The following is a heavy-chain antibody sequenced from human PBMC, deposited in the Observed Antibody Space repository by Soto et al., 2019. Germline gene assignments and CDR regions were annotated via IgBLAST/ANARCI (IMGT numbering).Heavy chain of an antibody. CDR3: ARARPMVRGVIIATPTFDY. CDR2: IIPIFGTA. Sequence: SVKVSCKASGGTFSSYAISWVRQAPGQGLEWMGGIIPIFGTANYAQKFQGRVTITADESTSTAYMELSSLRSEDTAVYYCARARPMVRGVIIATPTFDYWGQGTLVTASS. CDR1: GGTFSSYA. V-gene: IGHV1-69*13. J-gene: IGHJ4*02. D-gene: IGHD3-10*01.